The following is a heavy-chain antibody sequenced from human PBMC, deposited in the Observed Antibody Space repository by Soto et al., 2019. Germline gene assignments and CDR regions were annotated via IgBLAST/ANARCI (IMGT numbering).Heavy chain of an antibody. D-gene: IGHD1-26*01. V-gene: IGHV6-1*01. CDR1: GDSVSSNSAA. CDR2: TYYRSKWYN. CDR3: ARGPLVREGATAYYYGMDV. J-gene: IGHJ6*02. Sequence: SQTLSLTCAISGDSVSSNSAAWNWIRQSPSRGLEWLGRTYYRSKWYNDYAVSVKSRITINPDTSKNQFSLQLNSVTPEDTAVYYCARGPLVREGATAYYYGMDVWGQGTTVTVSS.